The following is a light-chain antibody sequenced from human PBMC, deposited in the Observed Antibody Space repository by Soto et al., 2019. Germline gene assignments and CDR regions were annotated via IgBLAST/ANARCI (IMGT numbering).Light chain of an antibody. Sequence: DIQMTQSPSSLSASVGDRVTITCRASRTISSYLNWYQQKPGKAPKVLIYDASALESGVPSRFSGSGSGTEFTLTISSLPPEDFAIYYCPQNYSTPCTFGQGTKVEIK. CDR3: PQNYSTPCT. CDR2: DAS. V-gene: IGKV1-39*01. CDR1: RTISSY. J-gene: IGKJ1*01.